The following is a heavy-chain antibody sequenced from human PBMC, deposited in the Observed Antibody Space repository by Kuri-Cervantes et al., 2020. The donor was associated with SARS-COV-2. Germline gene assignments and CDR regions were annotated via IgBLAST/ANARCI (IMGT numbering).Heavy chain of an antibody. V-gene: IGHV3-7*01. J-gene: IGHJ3*02. D-gene: IGHD6-13*01. CDR2: IKQDGSEK. CDR3: ARCPSSSWYSDAFDI. CDR1: GFTFSSYW. Sequence: LSLTCAASGFTFSSYWMSWVRQAPGKGLEWVANIKQDGSEKYYVDSVKGRFTISRDNAKNSLYLQMNSLRAEDTAVYYCARCPSSSWYSDAFDIWGQGTMVTVSS.